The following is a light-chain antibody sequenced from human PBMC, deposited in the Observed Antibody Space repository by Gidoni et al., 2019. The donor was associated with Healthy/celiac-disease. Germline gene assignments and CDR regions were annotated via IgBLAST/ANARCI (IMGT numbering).Light chain of an antibody. CDR3: QEYNNWAPWT. V-gene: IGKV3-15*01. CDR1: QSVSSN. Sequence: EIAMTQSPATLSVSPGERATLSCRASQSVSSNLAWYQQKPGQAPRLLIYGASTRAPGSPARFSGSGSGREVTLTISSLQSEDFAVYYCQEYNNWAPWTFGKGTKVEIK. J-gene: IGKJ1*01. CDR2: GAS.